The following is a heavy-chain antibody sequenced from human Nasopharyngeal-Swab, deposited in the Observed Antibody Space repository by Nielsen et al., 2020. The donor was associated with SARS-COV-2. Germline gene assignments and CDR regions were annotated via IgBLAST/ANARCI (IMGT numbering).Heavy chain of an antibody. J-gene: IGHJ4*02. V-gene: IGHV3-48*04. Sequence: WIRQPPGQGLEWVSYISSSSSTIYYTDSVKGRFTISRDNAKNSLYLQMNSLRAEDTAVYYCARDLNPSYSRAFDYWGRGTLVTVSS. D-gene: IGHD6-13*01. CDR2: ISSSSSTI. CDR3: ARDLNPSYSRAFDY.